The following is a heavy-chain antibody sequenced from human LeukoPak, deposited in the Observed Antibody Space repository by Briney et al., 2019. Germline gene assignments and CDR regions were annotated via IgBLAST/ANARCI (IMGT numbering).Heavy chain of an antibody. CDR1: GYTFTNYG. J-gene: IGHJ4*02. CDR2: ISAYNGNT. D-gene: IGHD2/OR15-2a*01. V-gene: IGHV1-18*01. Sequence: ASVKVSCKASGYTFTNYGLSWVRRAPGQGLEWMGWISAYNGNTNYALKLQGRVTMTTDTSTSTAYMELRSLRSDDTAVYYCVREVYGSFDYWGQGTLVTVSS. CDR3: VREVYGSFDY.